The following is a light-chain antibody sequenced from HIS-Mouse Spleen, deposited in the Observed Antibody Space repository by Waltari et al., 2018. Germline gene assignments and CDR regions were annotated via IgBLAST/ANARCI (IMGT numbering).Light chain of an antibody. CDR2: DAS. J-gene: IGKJ3*01. Sequence: IQMTQSPSSLSASVGDRVTITCQASQDISNYLNWYQQKPGKAPKLLIYDASNLETGVPSRFSGGGSGTDFTFTISSLQPEDIATYYCQQYDNLHRLTFGPGTKVDIK. CDR1: QDISNY. V-gene: IGKV1-33*01. CDR3: QQYDNLHRLT.